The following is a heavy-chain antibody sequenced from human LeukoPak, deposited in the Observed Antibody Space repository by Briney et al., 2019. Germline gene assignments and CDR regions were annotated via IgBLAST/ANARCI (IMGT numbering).Heavy chain of an antibody. CDR2: IYYSGST. D-gene: IGHD4-11*01. CDR1: GGSISSGDYY. CDR3: ARGTPRVTFDY. J-gene: IGHJ4*02. Sequence: SETLSLTCTVSGGSISSGDYYWSWICQPPGKGLEWIGYIYYSGSTYYNPSLKSRVTISVDTSKNQFSLKLSSVTAADTAVYYCARGTPRVTFDYWGQGTLVTVSS. V-gene: IGHV4-30-4*08.